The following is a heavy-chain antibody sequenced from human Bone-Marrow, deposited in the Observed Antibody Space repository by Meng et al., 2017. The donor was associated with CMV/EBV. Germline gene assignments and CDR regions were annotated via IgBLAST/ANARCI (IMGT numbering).Heavy chain of an antibody. CDR1: GGSFSGYY. J-gene: IGHJ4*02. V-gene: IGHV4-34*01. CDR2: SNHSGST. CDR3: ARIKFLEWWYDY. D-gene: IGHD3-3*01. Sequence: SETLSLTCAVYGGSFSGYYWSWIRQLPGKGLEWIGESNHSGSTNYNPSLKSRVTISVDTSKNQFSLKLSSVTAADTAVYYCARIKFLEWWYDYWGQGTRVTVSS.